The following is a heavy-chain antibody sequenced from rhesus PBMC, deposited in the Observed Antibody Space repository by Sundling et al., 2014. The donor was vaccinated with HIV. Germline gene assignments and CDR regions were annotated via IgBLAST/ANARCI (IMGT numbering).Heavy chain of an antibody. CDR3: AISVAAVPGQLFDY. V-gene: IGHV4S9*01. CDR2: IYGNGAGT. J-gene: IGHJ4*01. D-gene: IGHD6-37*01. Sequence: QVQLQESGPGLVKPSETLSLTCAVSGGSISDYYYWNWIRQPPGKGLEWIGNIYGNGAGTYYNPSLKSRVAISKDTSKNQFFLKLNSVTAADTAVYYCAISVAAVPGQLFDYWGQGVLVTVSS. CDR1: GGSISDYYY.